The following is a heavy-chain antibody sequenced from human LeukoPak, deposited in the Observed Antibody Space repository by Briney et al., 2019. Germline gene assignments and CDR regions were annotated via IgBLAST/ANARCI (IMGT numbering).Heavy chain of an antibody. Sequence: GGSLRLSCAASGFTFSSDWMHSVRQAPGKGLVWVSCINSDGTIANYMDSVKGRCTISRDNARNTLYLQMHSLRAEDSAVYYCVRESYSVFDPWGQGTLVTVSS. CDR1: GFTFSSDW. J-gene: IGHJ5*02. V-gene: IGHV3-74*01. CDR3: VRESYSVFDP. CDR2: INSDGTIA. D-gene: IGHD4-11*01.